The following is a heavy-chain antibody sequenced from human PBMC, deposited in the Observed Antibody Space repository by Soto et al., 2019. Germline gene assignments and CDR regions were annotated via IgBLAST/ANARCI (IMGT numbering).Heavy chain of an antibody. CDR2: ISRSSNTI. J-gene: IGHJ4*02. V-gene: IGHV3-48*02. CDR3: VRGGAFKVDY. D-gene: IGHD3-16*01. CDR1: GFILSSYS. Sequence: EVQLVESGGRLVQPGGSLRLSCAASGFILSSYSMNWARQAPGKGLEWVSYISRSSNTIYYADSVKGRFTISRDNAKNSLYLQMNSLRDEDTAVYYCVRGGAFKVDYWGQGTLVTVSS.